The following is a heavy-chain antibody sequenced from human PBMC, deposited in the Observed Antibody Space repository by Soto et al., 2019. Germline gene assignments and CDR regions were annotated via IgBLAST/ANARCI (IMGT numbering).Heavy chain of an antibody. CDR1: GFTFSSYA. CDR2: ISGSGGST. J-gene: IGHJ3*02. D-gene: IGHD4-4*01. V-gene: IGHV3-23*01. CDR3: AKARYSNYQPNGAFDI. Sequence: GGSLRLSCAASGFTFSSYAMSWVRQAPGKGLEWVSAISGSGGSTYYADSVKGRFTISRDNSKNTLYLQMNSLRAEDTAVYYCAKARYSNYQPNGAFDIWGQGTMVTVSS.